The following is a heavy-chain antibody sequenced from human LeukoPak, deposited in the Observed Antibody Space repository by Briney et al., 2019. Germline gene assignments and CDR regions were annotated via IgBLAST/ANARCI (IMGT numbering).Heavy chain of an antibody. CDR2: INSDGSST. D-gene: IGHD3-3*01. CDR3: ARVGTLRDFWSGYFGGSYYMDV. J-gene: IGHJ6*03. Sequence: GGSLRLSCAASGFTFSSYGMHWVRQAPGKGLVWVSRINSDGSSTSYADSVKGRFTISRDNAKNTLYLQMNSLRAEDTAVYYCARVGTLRDFWSGYFGGSYYMDVWGKGTTVTVSS. CDR1: GFTFSSYG. V-gene: IGHV3-74*01.